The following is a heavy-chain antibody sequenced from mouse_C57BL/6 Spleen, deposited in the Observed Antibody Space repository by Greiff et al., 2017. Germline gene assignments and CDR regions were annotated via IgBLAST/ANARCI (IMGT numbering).Heavy chain of an antibody. CDR3: ASQTAQASWFAY. CDR2: IDPSDSET. V-gene: IGHV1-52*01. Sequence: QVQLQQPWAELVRPGSSVKLSCKASGYTFTSYWMHWVKQRPIQGLEWIGNIDPSDSETHYNQKFKDKATLTVDKSSSTAYMQLSSLTSEDSAVYYCASQTAQASWFAYWGQGTLVTVSA. D-gene: IGHD3-2*02. CDR1: GYTFTSYW. J-gene: IGHJ3*01.